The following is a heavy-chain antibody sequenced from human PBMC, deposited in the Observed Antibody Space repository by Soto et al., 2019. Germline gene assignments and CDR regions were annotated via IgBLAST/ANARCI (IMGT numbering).Heavy chain of an antibody. CDR3: ASKNDCSSTSCYFDY. J-gene: IGHJ4*02. V-gene: IGHV4-4*02. CDR1: SGSISSSNW. CDR2: IYHSGST. Sequence: SETLSLTCAVSSGSISSSNWWSWVRQPPGKGLEWIGEIYHSGSTNYNPSLKSRVTISVDKSKNQFSLKLSSVTAADTAVYYCASKNDCSSTSCYFDYWGQGTLVTVSS. D-gene: IGHD2-2*01.